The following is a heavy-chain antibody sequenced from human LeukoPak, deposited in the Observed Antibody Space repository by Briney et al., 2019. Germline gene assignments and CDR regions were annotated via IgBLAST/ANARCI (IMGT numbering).Heavy chain of an antibody. CDR2: INPNTGGT. J-gene: IGHJ4*02. V-gene: IGHV1-2*02. CDR3: ASYPRYSSSPPFDY. Sequence: ASVKVSCKASGYIFTGQDMHWVRQAPGQGLEWMGWINPNTGGTHYAQRFQGRVTMTRDTSISTAYMELSSLRSDDTAVYYCASYPRYSSSPPFDYWGRGTLVTVSS. D-gene: IGHD6-6*01. CDR1: GYIFTGQD.